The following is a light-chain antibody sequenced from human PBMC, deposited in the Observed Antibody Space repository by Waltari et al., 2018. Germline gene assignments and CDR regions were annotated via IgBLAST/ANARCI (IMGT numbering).Light chain of an antibody. CDR2: YAN. CDR1: QGISSY. V-gene: IGKV1-13*02. Sequence: IQMSQSPSSLSVSVGDRVTITCRASQGISSYLNWYQQKPGKAPKLLIYYANSLASGVPSRFSGSGSGTEFTLTISSLQPEDFVTYYCQQGNSYPFTFGPGTKLDVK. J-gene: IGKJ3*01. CDR3: QQGNSYPFT.